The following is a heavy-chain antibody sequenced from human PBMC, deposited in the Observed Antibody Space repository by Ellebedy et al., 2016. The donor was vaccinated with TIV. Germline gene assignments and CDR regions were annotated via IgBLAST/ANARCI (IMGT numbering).Heavy chain of an antibody. CDR2: ISAYNGHT. J-gene: IGHJ6*02. CDR1: GFTFSNFG. V-gene: IGHV1-18*01. CDR3: ARGGNLPSYYYGLDV. Sequence: ASVKVSXXASGFTFSNFGINWVRQAPGQGLEWMGWISAYNGHTKYVQKLQGRLTTTTDTSTNTAYMELTNVTSEDTAVYYCARGGNLPSYYYGLDVWGQGTTVTVSS. D-gene: IGHD1-7*01.